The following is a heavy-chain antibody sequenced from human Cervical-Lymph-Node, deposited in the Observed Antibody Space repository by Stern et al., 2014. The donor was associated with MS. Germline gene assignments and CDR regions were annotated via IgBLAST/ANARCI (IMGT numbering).Heavy chain of an antibody. D-gene: IGHD6-13*01. Sequence: VHLVESGAEVKKPGASVKVSCKASGYTFTSYALHWVRQAPGQRLEWMGRINTANGDTYYSEKFQGRVTFTRDTSANTAYMELFSLTSEDTTVYYCGRGQQSFDPWGQGTLVTVSA. J-gene: IGHJ5*02. CDR1: GYTFTSYA. CDR3: GRGQQSFDP. CDR2: INTANGDT. V-gene: IGHV1-3*04.